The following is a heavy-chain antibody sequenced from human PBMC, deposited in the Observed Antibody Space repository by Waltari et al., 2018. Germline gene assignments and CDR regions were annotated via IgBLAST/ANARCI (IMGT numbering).Heavy chain of an antibody. CDR2: IGNYNNNK. Sequence: QGQLVQSGDEVKKPGASVKVSCKASGYSFTSFGISWVRQAPGQGLEWMGWIGNYNNNKRYSHKFQDRVTVTMDIATSTVYLELRSLRSDDTAVYYCARDPDSSFGYQTAFDIWGQGTMVTVSS. D-gene: IGHD6-13*01. CDR3: ARDPDSSFGYQTAFDI. J-gene: IGHJ3*02. V-gene: IGHV1-18*01. CDR1: GYSFTSFG.